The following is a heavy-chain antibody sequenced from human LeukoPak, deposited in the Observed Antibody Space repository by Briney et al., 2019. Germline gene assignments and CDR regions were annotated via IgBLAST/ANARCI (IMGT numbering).Heavy chain of an antibody. CDR1: GFTFSGYW. CDR2: IKQDGSEK. V-gene: IGHV3-7*01. J-gene: IGHJ4*02. CDR3: ARNSPERGYSYGPLDNYFDY. Sequence: GGSLRLSCAASGFTFSGYWMSWVRQAPGQGLEWVANIKQDGSEKYYVDSVKGRFTISRDNAKNSLYLQMNSLRAEDTAVYYCARNSPERGYSYGPLDNYFDYWGQGALVTVSS. D-gene: IGHD5-18*01.